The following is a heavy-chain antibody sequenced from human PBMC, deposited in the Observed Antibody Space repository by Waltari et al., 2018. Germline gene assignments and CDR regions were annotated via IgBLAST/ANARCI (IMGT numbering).Heavy chain of an antibody. V-gene: IGHV3-53*01. J-gene: IGHJ5*02. CDR3: ARPVGNET. D-gene: IGHD1-26*01. Sequence: EVQLVESGGGLVQPGGSLRLSCAASGFSVSGVYMTWVRQAPGKGVQWVSMIYSGGSTYYADSVKGRFTISRDNSKNTVFLQMNSLRVDDTAVYYWARPVGNETWGQGTLVTVSS. CDR1: GFSVSGVY. CDR2: IYSGGST.